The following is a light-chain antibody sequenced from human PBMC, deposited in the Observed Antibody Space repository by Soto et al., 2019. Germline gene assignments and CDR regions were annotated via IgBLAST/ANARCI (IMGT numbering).Light chain of an antibody. Sequence: EIVLTQSPGTLSLSPGERATLSCRASQSVSSSYLAWYQQKPGQAPRLLIYGTSNRATGIPDRFSGSGSGTDFTLTISRLEPEAFAVYYCQQYGSSPPVTFGQGTKVEIK. CDR1: QSVSSSY. CDR2: GTS. V-gene: IGKV3-20*01. CDR3: QQYGSSPPVT. J-gene: IGKJ1*01.